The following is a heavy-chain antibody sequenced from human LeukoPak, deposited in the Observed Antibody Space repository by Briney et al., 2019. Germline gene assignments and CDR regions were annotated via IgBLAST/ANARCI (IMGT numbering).Heavy chain of an antibody. D-gene: IGHD6-19*01. V-gene: IGHV1-69*01. Sequence: SVKVSCKPAGGTFSSYAISWVRQAPGQGLEWMGGIIPIFGTANYAQKLQGRVTINADESTSTAYMELSSLRSEDTAVYYCARDIAVAGTSGYFDYWGQGTLVTVSS. J-gene: IGHJ4*02. CDR1: GGTFSSYA. CDR2: IIPIFGTA. CDR3: ARDIAVAGTSGYFDY.